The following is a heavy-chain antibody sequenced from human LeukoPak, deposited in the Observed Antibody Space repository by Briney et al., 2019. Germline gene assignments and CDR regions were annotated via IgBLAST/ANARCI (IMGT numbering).Heavy chain of an antibody. CDR2: IYYSGST. CDR1: GGSISSSSYY. J-gene: IGHJ4*02. Sequence: SETLSLTCTVSGGSISSSSYYWGWIRQPPGKGLEWIGSIYYSGSTYYNPSLKSRVTISVDTSKNQFSLKLSSVTAADTAVYYCARNCNEPLYYFDYWGQGTLVTVSS. CDR3: ARNCNEPLYYFDY. V-gene: IGHV4-39*01. D-gene: IGHD1-1*01.